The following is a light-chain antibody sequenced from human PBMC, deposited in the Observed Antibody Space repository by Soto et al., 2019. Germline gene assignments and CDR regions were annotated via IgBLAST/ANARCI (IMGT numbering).Light chain of an antibody. V-gene: IGKV3-15*01. CDR2: GAS. J-gene: IGKJ5*01. CDR1: QSVSSN. Sequence: EIVMTQSPATLSVSPGERATLSCRASQSVSSNLAWYQQKPGQAPRLLSYGASTRATCIPARVSGSGSGTEFTLTISSLQSEDFEVYYCQQYNNWPPVTFGQGTRLEIK. CDR3: QQYNNWPPVT.